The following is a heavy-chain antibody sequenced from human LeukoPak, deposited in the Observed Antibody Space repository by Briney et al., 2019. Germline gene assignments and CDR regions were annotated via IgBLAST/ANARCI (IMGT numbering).Heavy chain of an antibody. CDR1: GFTFSSYA. CDR2: ISYDGSNK. Sequence: GGSLRLSCAASGFTFSSYAMHWVRQAPGKGLEWVAVISYDGSNKYYADSVKGRFTISRDNSKNTLYLQMNSLRAEDTAVYYCARGRESSGWPDYWGQGTLVTVSS. D-gene: IGHD6-19*01. CDR3: ARGRESSGWPDY. J-gene: IGHJ4*02. V-gene: IGHV3-30*04.